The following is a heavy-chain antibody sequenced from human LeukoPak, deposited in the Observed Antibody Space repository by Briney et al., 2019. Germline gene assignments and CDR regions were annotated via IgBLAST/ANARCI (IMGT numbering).Heavy chain of an antibody. CDR1: GYSFTNYW. CDR3: ARRLMYYYDSSGYDVAFDI. V-gene: IGHV5-51*01. Sequence: GESLKISCKGSGYSFTNYWIGWVRQMPGKGLEWMGVIYPGDSDTIYSPSFRGQVTISADKSIITAYLQWSSLKASDTAMYYCARRLMYYYDSSGYDVAFDIWGQGTMVTVSS. D-gene: IGHD3-22*01. CDR2: IYPGDSDT. J-gene: IGHJ3*02.